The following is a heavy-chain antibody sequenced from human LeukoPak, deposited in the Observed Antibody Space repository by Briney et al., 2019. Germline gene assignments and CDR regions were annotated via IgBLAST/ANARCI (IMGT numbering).Heavy chain of an antibody. J-gene: IGHJ3*02. Sequence: GGSLRLSCAASGFTFSDYYMSWIRQAPGKGLEWVSYISSSGSTIYYADSVKGRFTISRDNAKNSLYLQMNSLRAEDTAVYYCASCFGDYYHAAFDIWGQGTMVTVSS. CDR1: GFTFSDYY. CDR2: ISSSGSTI. D-gene: IGHD4-17*01. V-gene: IGHV3-11*04. CDR3: ASCFGDYYHAAFDI.